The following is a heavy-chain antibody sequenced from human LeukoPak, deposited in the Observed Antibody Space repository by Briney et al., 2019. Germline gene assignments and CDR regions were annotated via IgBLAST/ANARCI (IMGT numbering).Heavy chain of an antibody. CDR2: IKEDGSEK. V-gene: IGHV3-7*01. Sequence: GGSLRLSCAGSGFMFSSYWMSWVRQAPGKGREWVANIKEDGSEKYYVDSVKGRFTISRDNAKNSLYLQMNSVRAEDTAVYYCERAFRGDYYYYYMDVWGKGTTVTVSS. J-gene: IGHJ6*03. D-gene: IGHD3-10*01. CDR3: ERAFRGDYYYYYMDV. CDR1: GFMFSSYW.